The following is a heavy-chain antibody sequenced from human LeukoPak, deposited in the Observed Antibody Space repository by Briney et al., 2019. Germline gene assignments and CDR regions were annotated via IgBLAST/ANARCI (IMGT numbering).Heavy chain of an antibody. Sequence: SETLSLTCTVSGGSISSSSYYWGWIRQPPGKGLEWIGSIYYSGSTYYNPSLKSRVTISVDTSKNQFSLKLSSVTAADTAVYYCARHRTDYYDILTGYYLPDFDYWGQGTLVTVSS. V-gene: IGHV4-39*01. D-gene: IGHD3-9*01. CDR1: GGSISSSSYY. CDR3: ARHRTDYYDILTGYYLPDFDY. CDR2: IYYSGST. J-gene: IGHJ4*02.